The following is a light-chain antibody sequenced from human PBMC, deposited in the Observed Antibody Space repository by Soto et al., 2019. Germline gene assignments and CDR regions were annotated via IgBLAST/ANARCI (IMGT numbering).Light chain of an antibody. J-gene: IGKJ1*01. CDR2: AAS. Sequence: DIQMTQSPSSLSASVGDRVTITCRASQSISSYLTWYQQKPGKAPKLLIYAASSLQSGVPSRFSGSGSGTTFILPIISLQAPDFVTSYCQQSYSTPPWTFGQGTKVEIK. V-gene: IGKV1-39*01. CDR1: QSISSY. CDR3: QQSYSTPPWT.